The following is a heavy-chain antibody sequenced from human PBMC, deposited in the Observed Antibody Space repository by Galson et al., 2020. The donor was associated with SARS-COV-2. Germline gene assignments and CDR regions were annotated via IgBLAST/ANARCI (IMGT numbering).Heavy chain of an antibody. CDR2: IDWDDDK. J-gene: IGHJ6*02. Sequence: SGPTLVKPTQTLTLTCTFSGFSLSTSGMCVSWIRQPPGKALEWRAIIDWDDDKYYSTSLKTRLTISKDTSKNQVVLTMNNMDPVDTATYYCARTSTYYDILTGYYNVMGNFGMDIWGQLTTVTVSS. CDR1: GFSLSTSGMC. V-gene: IGHV2-70*01. D-gene: IGHD3-9*01. CDR3: ARTSTYYDILTGYYNVMGNFGMDI.